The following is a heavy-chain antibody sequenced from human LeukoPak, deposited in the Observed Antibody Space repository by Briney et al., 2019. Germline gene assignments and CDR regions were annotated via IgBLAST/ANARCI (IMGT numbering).Heavy chain of an antibody. CDR2: IYNSGST. V-gene: IGHV4-38-2*01. Sequence: PSETLSLTCAVSGNSISNTYYWGWIRQPPGKEVEWIGSIYNSGSTHYNPSLKSRVTISVDTSKNQFSLKLSSVTAADTAVYYCARNSSGNYFDYWGQGTLVTVSS. J-gene: IGHJ4*02. D-gene: IGHD1-26*01. CDR3: ARNSSGNYFDY. CDR1: GNSISNTYY.